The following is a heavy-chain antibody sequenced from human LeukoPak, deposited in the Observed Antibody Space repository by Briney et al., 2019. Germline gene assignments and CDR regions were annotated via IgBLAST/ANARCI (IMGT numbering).Heavy chain of an antibody. J-gene: IGHJ6*02. Sequence: SVKVSCKASGGTFSSYAISWVRQAPGQGLEWMGGIIPIFGTVNYAQKFQGRVTITADESTSTAYMELSSLRSEDTAVYYCASYGCSSTSCYERGYYYYYYGMDVWGQGTTVTVSS. D-gene: IGHD2-2*01. CDR1: GGTFSSYA. V-gene: IGHV1-69*13. CDR3: ASYGCSSTSCYERGYYYYYYGMDV. CDR2: IIPIFGTV.